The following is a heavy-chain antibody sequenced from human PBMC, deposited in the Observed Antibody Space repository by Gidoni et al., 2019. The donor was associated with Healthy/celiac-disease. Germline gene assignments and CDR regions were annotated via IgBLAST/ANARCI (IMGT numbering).Heavy chain of an antibody. CDR3: AREDYGDYVSWFDP. V-gene: IGHV3-30*03. J-gene: IGHJ5*02. Sequence: QVQLVESGGGVVQPGRSLRLSCAASGFTFSSYGRNWVRQAPGKGLEWGAVISYDGSNKYYADSVKGRFTISRDNSKNTMYLQMNSLRAEDTAVYYCAREDYGDYVSWFDPWGQGTLVTVSS. D-gene: IGHD4-17*01. CDR2: ISYDGSNK. CDR1: GFTFSSYG.